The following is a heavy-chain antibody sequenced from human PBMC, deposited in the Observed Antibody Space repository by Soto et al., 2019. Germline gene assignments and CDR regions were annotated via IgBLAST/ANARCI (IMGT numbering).Heavy chain of an antibody. V-gene: IGHV3-73*01. D-gene: IGHD3-3*01. Sequence: EVQLVESGGGLVQPGGSLKLSCAASGFTFSGSAMHWVRQASGKGLEWVGRIRSKGNNYAKADGASRKGRFTISRDDSKNTAYLQMNSLNTEDTAVYYCSRQASDFWSGKPQYYMDVWGKGTTVTVSS. CDR1: GFTFSGSA. CDR2: IRSKGNNYAK. CDR3: SRQASDFWSGKPQYYMDV. J-gene: IGHJ6*03.